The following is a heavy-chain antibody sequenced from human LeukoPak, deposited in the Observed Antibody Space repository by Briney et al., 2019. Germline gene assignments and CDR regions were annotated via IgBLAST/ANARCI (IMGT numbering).Heavy chain of an antibody. CDR3: GRGDFGGSDVFRL. V-gene: IGHV4-4*07. CDR1: GGSISGYY. Sequence: SETLSLTCTISGGSISGYYWSWLRQPAGKGLEWIGRIYISGRTTYNPSLESRVTMSVDTSKNRFSLNLRSVTAADTAVYYCGRGDFGGSDVFRLWGQGTLVSVSS. D-gene: IGHD4-23*01. J-gene: IGHJ4*02. CDR2: IYISGRT.